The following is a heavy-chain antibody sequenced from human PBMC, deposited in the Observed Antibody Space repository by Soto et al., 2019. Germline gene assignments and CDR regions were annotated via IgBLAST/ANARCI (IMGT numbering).Heavy chain of an antibody. Sequence: ASVKVSCKASGYTFTIYYMHWVLQAPGQGLEWMGIINPSGGSTSYAQKFQGRVTMTRDTSTSTVYMELSSLRSEDTAVYYCARTHSCSSTSCYRHAFDYWGQGTLVTVSS. J-gene: IGHJ4*02. V-gene: IGHV1-46*03. D-gene: IGHD2-2*01. CDR3: ARTHSCSSTSCYRHAFDY. CDR1: GYTFTIYY. CDR2: INPSGGST.